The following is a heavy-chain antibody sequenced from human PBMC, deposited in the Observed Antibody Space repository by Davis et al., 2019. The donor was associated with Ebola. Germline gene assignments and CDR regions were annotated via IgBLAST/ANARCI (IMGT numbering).Heavy chain of an antibody. V-gene: IGHV4-30-4*01. CDR1: GASISSGDFH. Sequence: SETLSLTCAVSGASISSGDFHRSWIRQSPGKGLEWIGFIYYSGITYYNPSLKSRVSISVDTSKNHFSLKLSSVTAADTAVYYCAREGSGPDYWGQGTLVTVSS. D-gene: IGHD2-15*01. CDR3: AREGSGPDY. CDR2: IYYSGIT. J-gene: IGHJ4*02.